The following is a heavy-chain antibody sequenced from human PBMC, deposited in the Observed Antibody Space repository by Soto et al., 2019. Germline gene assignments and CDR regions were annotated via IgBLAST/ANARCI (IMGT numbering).Heavy chain of an antibody. J-gene: IGHJ4*02. CDR3: AHSLIPNWGSRGAFDD. CDR1: GFSLSTSGVG. V-gene: IGHV2-5*02. CDR2: IYWDDDK. Sequence: QITLKESGPTLVKPTQTLTLTCTFSGFSLSTSGVGVGWIRQPPGKALEWLALIYWDDDKRYSPSLKSRLTIPKDASKNHVVLTMTHMDPVDTATYYCAHSLIPNWGSRGAFDDWGQGTLVTVSS. D-gene: IGHD7-27*01.